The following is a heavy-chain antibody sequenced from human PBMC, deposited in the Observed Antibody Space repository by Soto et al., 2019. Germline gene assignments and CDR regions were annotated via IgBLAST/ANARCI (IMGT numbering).Heavy chain of an antibody. D-gene: IGHD5-18*01. CDR1: GFTFDDYG. Sequence: GGSLRLSCAASGFTFDDYGMSWVRQAPGKGLEWVSGINWNGGSTGYADSVKGRFTISRDNAKNSLYLQMNSLRAEDTALYYCARIEGYSYGFYYFDYWGQGTLVTVSS. CDR2: INWNGGST. CDR3: ARIEGYSYGFYYFDY. V-gene: IGHV3-20*04. J-gene: IGHJ4*02.